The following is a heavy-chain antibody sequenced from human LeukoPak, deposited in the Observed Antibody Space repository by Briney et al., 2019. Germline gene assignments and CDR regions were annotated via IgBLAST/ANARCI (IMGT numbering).Heavy chain of an antibody. J-gene: IGHJ3*02. CDR3: ARGKSSPHAFDI. CDR1: GGSLSGYY. V-gene: IGHV4-34*01. CDR2: INHSGSS. Sequence: PSETLSLTCAVYGGSLSGYYWSWIRQSPGKGLGWIGKINHSGSSNYNPSLKSRVTTSVDTSKNQFSLKLTSVTAADTAVYYCARGKSSPHAFDIWGQGTMVTVSS.